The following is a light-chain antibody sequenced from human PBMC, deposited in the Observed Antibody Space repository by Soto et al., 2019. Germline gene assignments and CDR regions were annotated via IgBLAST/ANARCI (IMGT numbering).Light chain of an antibody. Sequence: DIQMTQSPSTLSASVGDRVTITCRASQFISSWLAWFQQKPGKAPKLLIHEASALESGVPSRFSGSGSGTEFTLTISSLQRDDFATYYCQHYNSYSWTFGQGTKVDIK. V-gene: IGKV1-5*01. CDR2: EAS. J-gene: IGKJ1*01. CDR3: QHYNSYSWT. CDR1: QFISSW.